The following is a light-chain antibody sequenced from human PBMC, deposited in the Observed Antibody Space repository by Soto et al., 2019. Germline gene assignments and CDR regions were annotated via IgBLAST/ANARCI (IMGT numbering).Light chain of an antibody. CDR1: SSDVGSNNL. V-gene: IGLV2-23*02. Sequence: QSALTQPASVSGSPGQSITISCTATSSDVGSNNLVSWYQQHPGKAPKHMIYEVSKRPSGVSYRFSGSKSGNTASLTISGLQAEDEADYYCCSFARSSSSYVFGTGTKVTVL. J-gene: IGLJ1*01. CDR3: CSFARSSSSYV. CDR2: EVS.